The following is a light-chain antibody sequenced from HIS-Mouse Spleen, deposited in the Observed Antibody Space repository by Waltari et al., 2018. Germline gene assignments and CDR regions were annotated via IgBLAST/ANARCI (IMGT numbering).Light chain of an antibody. J-gene: IGKJ4*01. CDR2: WAS. Sequence: DIVMTQSPDSLAVSLGERATINCKSSQSVLYSSNNKNYLAWYQQKPGQPPKLLIYWASTRESGVPDRFSGSGSGTDFTLTISSLQPEDVATYYGQRTYNAPPTFGGGTKVEIK. CDR3: QRTYNAPPT. CDR1: QSVLYSSNNKNY. V-gene: IGKV4-1*01.